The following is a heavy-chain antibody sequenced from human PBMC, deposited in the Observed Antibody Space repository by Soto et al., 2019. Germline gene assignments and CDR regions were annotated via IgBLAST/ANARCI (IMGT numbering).Heavy chain of an antibody. J-gene: IGHJ4*02. Sequence: QVQLVQSGAEVKKPGASVKVSCKASGYTFTSYGISWVRQAPGQGLEWMGWISAYNGNTNYAQKLQGRVTMTTDTTTSTAYMERGSGRSDDTAVYNCARDSAAGYVWGSYREIGCSGEGAPVTVSS. V-gene: IGHV1-18*01. CDR2: ISAYNGNT. CDR3: ARDSAAGYVWGSYREIGC. CDR1: GYTFTSYG. D-gene: IGHD3-16*02.